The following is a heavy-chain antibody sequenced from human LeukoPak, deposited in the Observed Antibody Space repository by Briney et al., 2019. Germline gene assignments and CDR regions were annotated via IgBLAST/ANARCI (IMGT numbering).Heavy chain of an antibody. V-gene: IGHV4-59*08. D-gene: IGHD3-16*02. Sequence: SETLSLTCTVSGGSISSYYWSWIRQPPGKGLEWIGYIYYSGSTNYNPSLKSRVTISVDTSKNQFSLKLSSVTAADTAVYYCGRLSYRFSWLDSWGQGTLVTVSS. CDR1: GGSISSYY. J-gene: IGHJ4*02. CDR3: GRLSYRFSWLDS. CDR2: IYYSGST.